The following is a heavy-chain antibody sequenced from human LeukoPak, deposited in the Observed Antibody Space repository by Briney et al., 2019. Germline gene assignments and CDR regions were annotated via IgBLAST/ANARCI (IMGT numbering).Heavy chain of an antibody. D-gene: IGHD4/OR15-4a*01. J-gene: IGHJ4*02. V-gene: IGHV1-2*02. Sequence: ASVKVSCKASGYTFTSYGISWVRQAPGQGLEWMGWINPNSGGTNYAQKFQGRVTMTRDTSISTAYMELSRLRSDDTAVYYCARDILGGASSYWGQGTLVTVSS. CDR1: GYTFTSYG. CDR2: INPNSGGT. CDR3: ARDILGGASSY.